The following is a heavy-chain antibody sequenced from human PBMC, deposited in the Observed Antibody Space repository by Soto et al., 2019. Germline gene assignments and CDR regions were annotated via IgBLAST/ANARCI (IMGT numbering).Heavy chain of an antibody. CDR1: GGSISSGGYY. CDR3: ARDPHYTDSSGYYDSSGNFDY. J-gene: IGHJ4*02. CDR2: SYYSGNT. Sequence: QVQLQQSGPGLVKPSQTLSLSCTVSGGSISSGGYYWNWIRQHPGKGLEWIGYSYYSGNTYYNPSLKSRVTISVDRSKNQFSLRLSSVTAAHTAVYYCARDPHYTDSSGYYDSSGNFDYWGQGILVTVSS. V-gene: IGHV4-31*03. D-gene: IGHD3-22*01.